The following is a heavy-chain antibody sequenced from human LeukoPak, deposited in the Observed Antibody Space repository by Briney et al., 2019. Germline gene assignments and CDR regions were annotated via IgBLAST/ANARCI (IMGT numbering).Heavy chain of an antibody. CDR2: IYYSGST. V-gene: IGHV4-59*01. J-gene: IGHJ4*02. CDR1: GGSLSSYY. CDR3: ARVGGTAISPFDY. Sequence: SETLSLTCTVSGGSLSSYYWSWIRQPPGKGLEWIGYIYYSGSTNHNPSLTSRVTISVDTSKNQFSLKLSSVTAADTAVYYCARVGGTAISPFDYWGQRTLVTVSS. D-gene: IGHD5-18*01.